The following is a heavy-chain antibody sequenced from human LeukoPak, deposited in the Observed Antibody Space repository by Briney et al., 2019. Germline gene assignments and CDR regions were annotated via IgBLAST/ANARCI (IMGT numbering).Heavy chain of an antibody. D-gene: IGHD2-15*01. CDR1: GGTFSSYA. V-gene: IGHV1-69*04. CDR3: ARDLRYCSGGSCLVYFDY. J-gene: IGHJ4*02. Sequence: ASVKVSCKASGGTFSSYAISWVRQAPGQGLEWMGRIIPILGIANYAQKFQGRVTITADKSTSTAYMELSSLRSEDTAVYYCARDLRYCSGGSCLVYFDYWGQGTLVTVSS. CDR2: IIPILGIA.